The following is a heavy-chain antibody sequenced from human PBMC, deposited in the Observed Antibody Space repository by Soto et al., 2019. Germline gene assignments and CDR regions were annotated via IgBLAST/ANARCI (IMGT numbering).Heavy chain of an antibody. D-gene: IGHD3-9*01. CDR3: ARGTYDILTGYYDY. CDR2: ISSSSSYI. V-gene: IGHV3-21*01. J-gene: IGHJ4*02. Sequence: GESLKISCAASGFTFSSYSMNWVRQAPGKGLEWVSSISSSSSYIYYADSVKGRFTISRDNAKNSLYLQMNSLRAEDTAVYYCARGTYDILTGYYDYWGQGTLVTVSS. CDR1: GFTFSSYS.